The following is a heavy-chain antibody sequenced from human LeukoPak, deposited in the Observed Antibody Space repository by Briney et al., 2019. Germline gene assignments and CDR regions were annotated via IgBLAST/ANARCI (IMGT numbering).Heavy chain of an antibody. CDR2: IIPIFGTA. V-gene: IGHV1-69*13. CDR3: ARGVLGSAFDI. Sequence: SVKVSCKASGYTFTSYAMNWVRQAPGQGLEWMGGIIPIFGTANYAQKFQGRVTITADESTSTAYMELSSLRSEDTAVYYCARGVLGSAFDIWGQGTMVTVSS. J-gene: IGHJ3*02. CDR1: GYTFTSYA. D-gene: IGHD3-10*01.